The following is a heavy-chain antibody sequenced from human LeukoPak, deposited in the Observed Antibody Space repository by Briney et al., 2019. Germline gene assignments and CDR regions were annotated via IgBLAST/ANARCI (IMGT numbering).Heavy chain of an antibody. Sequence: PGRSLRLSCAASGFTFSRYAMHWVRQAPGKGLEWVAVISYDGSNRYYADSMKGRFSISRDNSKNTLYLQMNSLRAEDTAVYYCARVVVAGTGGHGYFDYWGQGTLVTVSS. J-gene: IGHJ4*02. D-gene: IGHD6-19*01. CDR1: GFTFSRYA. V-gene: IGHV3-30*04. CDR2: ISYDGSNR. CDR3: ARVVVAGTGGHGYFDY.